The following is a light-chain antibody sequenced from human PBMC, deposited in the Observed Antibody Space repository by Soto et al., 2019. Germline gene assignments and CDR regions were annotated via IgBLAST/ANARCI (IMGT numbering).Light chain of an antibody. Sequence: DIVMTQSPLSLPVTPGEPASISCRSSQSLLHSTGYTYLDWYLQKPGQSPQLLIYLGSNRASGVPDRFSGSGSGTDFTLKSSRVEAEDVGVYYCMQSLQTPRTCGQGTKLEIK. CDR3: MQSLQTPRT. CDR2: LGS. J-gene: IGKJ2*01. CDR1: QSLLHSTGYTY. V-gene: IGKV2-28*01.